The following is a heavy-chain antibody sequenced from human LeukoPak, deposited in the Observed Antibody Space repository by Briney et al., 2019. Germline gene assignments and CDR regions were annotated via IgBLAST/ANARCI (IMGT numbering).Heavy chain of an antibody. CDR1: GVTFTNAW. D-gene: IGHD4-23*01. CDR2: IKPKADGGTT. V-gene: IGHV3-15*01. Sequence: GSLRLSCAGSGVTFTNAWMNWIRQAPGKGLEWVGLIKPKADGGTTDYAAPVKGRFTISRDDSKNTLYLQMNSLQSEDTGIYYCILVSDWGQGTLVTVSS. J-gene: IGHJ4*02. CDR3: ILVSD.